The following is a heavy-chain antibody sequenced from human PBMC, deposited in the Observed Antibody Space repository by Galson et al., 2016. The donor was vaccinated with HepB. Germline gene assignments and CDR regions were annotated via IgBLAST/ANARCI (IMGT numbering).Heavy chain of an antibody. D-gene: IGHD2-21*01. CDR2: INSGNGNT. CDR1: GYSFTGYL. CDR3: ARGEEPIAYFDEGRGDLDY. Sequence: SVKVSCTASGYSFTGYLTHWVRQAPGQRLEWVGWINSGNGNTMYSQNLQDRFTITRDTSANTAYLELTSLRSEDTAVYYCARGEEPIAYFDEGRGDLDYWGQGTLVTVSS. J-gene: IGHJ4*02. V-gene: IGHV1-3*01.